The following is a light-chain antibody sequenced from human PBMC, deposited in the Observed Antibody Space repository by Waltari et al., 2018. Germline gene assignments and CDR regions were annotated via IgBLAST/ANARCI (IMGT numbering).Light chain of an antibody. CDR2: GAS. V-gene: IGKV3-20*01. Sequence: EIVLTQSPGTLSLSPGERATLPCRASQSVRGSLAWYQQKAGQAPRLLISGASSRATGIPDRFSGGGSGTDFSLTISRLEPEDFAVYYCQHYVRLPATFGQGTKVEI. CDR1: QSVRGS. CDR3: QHYVRLPAT. J-gene: IGKJ1*01.